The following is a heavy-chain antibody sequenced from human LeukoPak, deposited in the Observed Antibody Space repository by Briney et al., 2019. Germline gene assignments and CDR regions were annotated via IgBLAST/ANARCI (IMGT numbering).Heavy chain of an antibody. D-gene: IGHD6-19*01. V-gene: IGHV3-23*01. Sequence: PGGSLRLSCAASGFTFSTYAMSWVGQAPGKGLEWVSAINGIGCSTYYADSVKGRFTISRDDSKNTLYLQMTSLRAEDTAVYYCAILQVAGTDFEYWGQGTLVTVSS. CDR3: AILQVAGTDFEY. J-gene: IGHJ4*02. CDR2: INGIGCST. CDR1: GFTFSTYA.